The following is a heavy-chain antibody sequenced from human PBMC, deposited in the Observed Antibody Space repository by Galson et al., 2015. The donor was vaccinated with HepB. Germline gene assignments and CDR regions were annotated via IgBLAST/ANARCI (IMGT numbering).Heavy chain of an antibody. CDR1: GYTFTSYA. Sequence: SVKVSCKASGYTFTSYAMHWVRQAPGQRLEWMGWINAGNGNTKYSQKFQGRVTITRDTSASTAYMELSSLRSEDTAVYYCARGLGLRFSVTFTSTYNWFDPWGQGTLVTVSS. V-gene: IGHV1-3*01. J-gene: IGHJ5*02. CDR3: ARGLGLRFSVTFTSTYNWFDP. CDR2: INAGNGNT. D-gene: IGHD3-3*01.